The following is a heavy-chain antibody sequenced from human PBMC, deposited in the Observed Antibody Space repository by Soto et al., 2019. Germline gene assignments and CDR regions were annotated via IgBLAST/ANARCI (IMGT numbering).Heavy chain of an antibody. Sequence: RLSCVAPGFIFNSYSMNWGRQAPGKGLEWISYINSGSTSVFYAGSVKGRFTISRDNAKNSLYLQMNSLRAEDTAVYYCGSSASPDAYWGQGTLVTVSS. CDR1: GFIFNSYS. V-gene: IGHV3-48*01. J-gene: IGHJ4*02. D-gene: IGHD3-22*01. CDR3: GSSASPDAY. CDR2: INSGSTSV.